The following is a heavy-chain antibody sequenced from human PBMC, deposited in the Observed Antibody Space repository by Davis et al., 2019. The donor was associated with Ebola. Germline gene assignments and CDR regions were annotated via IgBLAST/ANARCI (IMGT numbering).Heavy chain of an antibody. CDR2: ITSNSNDI. CDR1: GFTFHAYA. V-gene: IGHV3-9*01. J-gene: IGHJ4*02. CDR3: AKDLAPLYYFDY. Sequence: PGGSLRLSCAASGFTFHAYAMHWVRQAPGKGLEWVSGITSNSNDIRYADSVKGRFTISRDNSKNTLYLQMNSLRAEDTAVYYCAKDLAPLYYFDYWGQGTLVTVSS.